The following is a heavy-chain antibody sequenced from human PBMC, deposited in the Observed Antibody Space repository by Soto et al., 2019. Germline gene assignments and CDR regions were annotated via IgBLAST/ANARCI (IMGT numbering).Heavy chain of an antibody. CDR1: GYSFTSYG. V-gene: IGHV1-18*01. J-gene: IGHJ4*02. CDR3: ARIDYGDTDY. Sequence: ASVKVSCKASGYSFTSYGISWVRPAPGQGLEWRGWLSAYTGNKNYAQELQGRVTMTTDTSTSTAYMEMRSLRSDDTAVYYCARIDYGDTDYWGQGTLVPVSS. D-gene: IGHD4-17*01. CDR2: LSAYTGNK.